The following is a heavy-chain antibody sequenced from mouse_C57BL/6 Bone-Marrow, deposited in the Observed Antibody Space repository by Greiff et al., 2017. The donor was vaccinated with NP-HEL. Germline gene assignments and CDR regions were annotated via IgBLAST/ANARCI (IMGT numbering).Heavy chain of an antibody. CDR1: GFTFSDYG. CDR2: ISSGSSTI. D-gene: IGHD1-1*01. V-gene: IGHV5-17*01. J-gene: IGHJ1*03. CDR3: ARDYGSSYVGWYFDV. Sequence: EVQRVESGGGLVKPGGSLKLSCAASGFTFSDYGMHWVRQAPEKGLEWVAYISSGSSTIYYADTVKGRFTISRDNAKNTLFLQMTSLRSEDTAMYYCARDYGSSYVGWYFDVWGTGTTVTVSS.